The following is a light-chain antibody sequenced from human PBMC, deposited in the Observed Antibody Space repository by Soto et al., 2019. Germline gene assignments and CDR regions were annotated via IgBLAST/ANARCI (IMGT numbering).Light chain of an antibody. CDR2: DLS. CDR1: STDVGGYKF. CDR3: SSYTSTTTVWV. V-gene: IGLV2-14*01. Sequence: QSALTQPASVSGSPGQSITISCTGASTDVGGYKFLSWYQQHPGKAPKLIIYDLSNRPSGVSNRFSGSKSGNAASLTISGLQAEDEAYYYCSSYTSTTTVWVFGGGTQLTVL. J-gene: IGLJ3*02.